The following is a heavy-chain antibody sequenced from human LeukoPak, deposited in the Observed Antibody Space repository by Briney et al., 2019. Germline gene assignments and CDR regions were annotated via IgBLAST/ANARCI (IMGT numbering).Heavy chain of an antibody. J-gene: IGHJ4*02. V-gene: IGHV3-9*01. D-gene: IGHD6-13*01. Sequence: GRSLRLSCAASGFTFDDYAMHWVRQAPGKGLEWVSGISWNSGSIGYADSVKGRFTISRDNAKNSLYLQMNSLRAGATALYYCAKDRGVGSSWYAYLDYWGQGTLVTVSS. CDR3: AKDRGVGSSWYAYLDY. CDR2: ISWNSGSI. CDR1: GFTFDDYA.